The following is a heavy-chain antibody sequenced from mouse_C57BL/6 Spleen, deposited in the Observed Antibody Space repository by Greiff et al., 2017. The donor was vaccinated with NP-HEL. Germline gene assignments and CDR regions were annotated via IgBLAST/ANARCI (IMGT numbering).Heavy chain of an antibody. V-gene: IGHV1-64*01. J-gene: IGHJ2*01. D-gene: IGHD6-1*01. CDR2: IHPNSGST. CDR1: GYTFTSYW. Sequence: VKLQQPGAELVKPGASVKLSCKASGYTFTSYWMHWVKQRPGQGLEWIGMIHPNSGSTNYNAKFKSKATLTVDKSSSTAYMQLSSLTSEDSAVYYCARDLWDYFDYWGQGTTLTVSS. CDR3: ARDLWDYFDY.